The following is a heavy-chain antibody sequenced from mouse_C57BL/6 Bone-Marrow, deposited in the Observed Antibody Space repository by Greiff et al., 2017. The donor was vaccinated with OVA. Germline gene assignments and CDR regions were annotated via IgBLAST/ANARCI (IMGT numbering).Heavy chain of an antibody. V-gene: IGHV1-69*01. CDR1: GYTFTSYW. CDR3: ARNGAGQLRFYWYFDV. Sequence: QVQLQQSGAELVMPGASVKLSCKASGYTFTSYWMHWVKQRPGQGLEWIGEIDPSDSYTNYNQKFKGKSTLTVDKSSSTAYMQLSSLTSEDSAVYYCARNGAGQLRFYWYFDVWGTGTTVTVSS. D-gene: IGHD3-2*02. CDR2: IDPSDSYT. J-gene: IGHJ1*03.